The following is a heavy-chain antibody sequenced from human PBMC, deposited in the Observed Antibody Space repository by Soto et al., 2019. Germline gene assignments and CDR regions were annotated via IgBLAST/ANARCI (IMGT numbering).Heavy chain of an antibody. CDR3: ARFLVYGHYYYGMDV. D-gene: IGHD3-3*01. J-gene: IGHJ6*02. CDR2: IYYSGST. V-gene: IGHV4-59*01. Sequence: NPSETLSLTCTVSGGSISSYYWSWIRQPPGKGLEWIGYIYYSGSTNYNPSLKSRVTISVDTSKNQFSLKLSSVTAADTAVYYCARFLVYGHYYYGMDVWGQGTTVTVSS. CDR1: GGSISSYY.